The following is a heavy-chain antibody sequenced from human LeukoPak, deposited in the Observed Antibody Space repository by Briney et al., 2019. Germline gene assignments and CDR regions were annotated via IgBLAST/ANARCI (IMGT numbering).Heavy chain of an antibody. J-gene: IGHJ6*02. V-gene: IGHV4-59*12. CDR3: ARERRGYSNMDV. CDR2: IYYSGST. D-gene: IGHD3-22*01. CDR1: GGSISSYY. Sequence: SETLSLTCTVSGGSISSYYWSWIRQPPGKGLEWIGYIYYSGSTYYNPSLKSRVTISVDTSKNQFSLRLSSVTAADTAVYYCARERRGYSNMDVWGQGTTVTVSS.